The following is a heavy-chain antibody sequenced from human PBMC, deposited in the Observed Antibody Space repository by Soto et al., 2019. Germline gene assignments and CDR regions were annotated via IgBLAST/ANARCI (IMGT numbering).Heavy chain of an antibody. CDR3: ARGNWGSSPDY. J-gene: IGHJ4*02. D-gene: IGHD7-27*01. Sequence: SETLSLTCTVSGGSTSSYYWSWIRQPPGKGLEWIGYIYYSGSTNYNPSLKSRVTISVDTSKNQFSLKLSSVTAADTAVYYCARGNWGSSPDYWGQGTLVTVSS. CDR2: IYYSGST. V-gene: IGHV4-59*01. CDR1: GGSTSSYY.